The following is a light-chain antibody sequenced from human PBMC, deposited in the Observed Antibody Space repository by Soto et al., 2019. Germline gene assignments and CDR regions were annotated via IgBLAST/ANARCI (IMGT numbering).Light chain of an antibody. CDR3: SSYTTSNTRQIV. Sequence: QSVLTQPASVSGSPGQSITISCTGTSSDVGGYNYVSWYQQHPGKAPKFMIYDVSNRPSGVSNRFSGSKSGNTDSLTISGLQAEDEADYYCSSYTTSNTRQIVFGTGTKLTVL. CDR2: DVS. J-gene: IGLJ1*01. CDR1: SSDVGGYNY. V-gene: IGLV2-14*01.